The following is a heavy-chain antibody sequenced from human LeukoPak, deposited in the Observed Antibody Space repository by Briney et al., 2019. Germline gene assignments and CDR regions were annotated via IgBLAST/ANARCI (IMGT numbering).Heavy chain of an antibody. CDR2: ISYDGSDK. J-gene: IGHJ3*01. D-gene: IGHD1-26*01. V-gene: IGHV3-30*03. Sequence: GRSLRLSCAASGFTFSSYGMHWVRQAPGRGLEWVAVISYDGSDKYYADSVKGRFTISRDNSRNTLYLQMNSLRAEDTAVYYCARDLVIVGVINAFDFWGQGTMVTVSS. CDR3: ARDLVIVGVINAFDF. CDR1: GFTFSSYG.